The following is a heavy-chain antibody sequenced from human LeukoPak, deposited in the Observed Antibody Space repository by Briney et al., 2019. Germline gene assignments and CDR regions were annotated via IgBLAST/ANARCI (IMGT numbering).Heavy chain of an antibody. CDR3: ARDLDVDTAMVNVDY. Sequence: PGGSLRLSCAASGFSFTNFWMSWVRQAPGKGLEWVANIDQDGRVTWYADPVKGRFTISRDNAKNSLYLQMNSLRAEDTAVYYCARDLDVDTAMVNVDYWGQGTLVTVSS. CDR2: IDQDGRVT. J-gene: IGHJ4*02. CDR1: GFSFTNFW. D-gene: IGHD5-18*01. V-gene: IGHV3-7*01.